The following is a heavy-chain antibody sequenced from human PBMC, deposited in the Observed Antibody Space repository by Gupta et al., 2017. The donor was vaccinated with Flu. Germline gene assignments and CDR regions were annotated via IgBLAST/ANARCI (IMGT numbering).Heavy chain of an antibody. CDR3: AKGNGYIISYPLGY. D-gene: IGHD5-12*01. Sequence: EVQLLESGGGLVQRGGSLRLPCAASGFTFSSFAMSWVRQAPGKGLEWVAAISGSGGSTYYADSVKGRFTISRDNSKNTLYLQMNRLRAEDSALYYCAKGNGYIISYPLGYWGQGTLVTVSS. V-gene: IGHV3-23*01. CDR2: ISGSGGST. J-gene: IGHJ4*02. CDR1: GFTFSSFA.